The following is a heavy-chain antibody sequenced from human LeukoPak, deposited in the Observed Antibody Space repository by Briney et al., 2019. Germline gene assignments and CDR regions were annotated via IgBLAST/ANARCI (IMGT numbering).Heavy chain of an antibody. J-gene: IGHJ4*02. CDR1: GGSISSGSYY. Sequence: SETLSLTCTVYGGSISSGSYYWSWIRQPAGKGLEWIGRIYTSGSTNYNPSLKSRVTISVDTSKNQFSLKLSSVTAADTAVYYCARDRPWRGGNGYWGQGTLVTVSS. CDR3: ARDRPWRGGNGY. V-gene: IGHV4-61*02. D-gene: IGHD4-23*01. CDR2: IYTSGST.